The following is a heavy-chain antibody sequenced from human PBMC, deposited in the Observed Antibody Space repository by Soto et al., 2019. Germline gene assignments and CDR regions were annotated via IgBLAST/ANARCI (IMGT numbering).Heavy chain of an antibody. Sequence: QVQLQESGPGLVKPSETLSLTCTVSGGSISSYYWSWIRQPPGKGLEWIGYIYYSGSTNYNPSLKSRVTISVDTSKNQFSLKLSSVTAADTAVYYCASSYYYDSSGPGFDYWGQGTLVTVSS. D-gene: IGHD3-22*01. J-gene: IGHJ4*02. V-gene: IGHV4-59*01. CDR1: GGSISSYY. CDR2: IYYSGST. CDR3: ASSYYYDSSGPGFDY.